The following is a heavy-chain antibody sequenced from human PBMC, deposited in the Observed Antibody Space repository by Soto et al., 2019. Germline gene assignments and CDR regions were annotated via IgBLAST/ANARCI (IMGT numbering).Heavy chain of an antibody. J-gene: IGHJ4*02. V-gene: IGHV3-74*01. CDR2: IYNDGSYT. D-gene: IGHD3-10*01. Sequence: EVQLVESGGGLVPPGGSVRLSCAASGFIFKMYWMHWVRQTPGKGLVWISRIYNDGSYTDYADSVKGRFTISRDNVNDTQYLQMNNLRAEDSGLYYCTRGPRPISTGTGDYWGQGTQFTVSS. CDR3: TRGPRPISTGTGDY. CDR1: GFIFKMYW.